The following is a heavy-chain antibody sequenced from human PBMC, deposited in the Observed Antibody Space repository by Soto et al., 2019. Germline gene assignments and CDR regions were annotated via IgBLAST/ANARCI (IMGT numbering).Heavy chain of an antibody. V-gene: IGHV3-74*01. D-gene: IGHD3-22*01. J-gene: IGHJ4*02. CDR2: INSDGSST. CDR1: GFTFSSYW. Sequence: EVQLVESGGGLVQPGGSLRLSCADSGFTFSSYWMHWVRQAPGKGLVWVSRINSDGSSTNYADSVKGRFTISRDNAKNTLYLQMNRLRVEDTAVYYCARKYNYESRGYYYWGQGTLVTVSS. CDR3: ARKYNYESRGYYY.